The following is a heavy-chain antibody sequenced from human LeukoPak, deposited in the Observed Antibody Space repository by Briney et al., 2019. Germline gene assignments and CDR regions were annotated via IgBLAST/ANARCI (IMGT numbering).Heavy chain of an antibody. V-gene: IGHV1-18*01. D-gene: IGHD1-26*01. CDR3: ARDLVRATTRPDAFDI. CDR2: ISAYNGNT. J-gene: IGHJ3*02. CDR1: GYTFTSYG. Sequence: ASVKVSCKASGYTFTSYGISWVRQAPGQGLEWMGWISAYNGNTNYAQKLQGRVTMTTDTSTSTAYMELRSLRSDDTAVYYCARDLVRATTRPDAFDIWGQGTMVTVSS.